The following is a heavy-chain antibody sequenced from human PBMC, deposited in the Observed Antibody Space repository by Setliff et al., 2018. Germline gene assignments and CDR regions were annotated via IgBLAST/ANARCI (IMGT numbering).Heavy chain of an antibody. V-gene: IGHV1-18*01. Sequence: GASVKVSCKTSGFRFTNFGFSWVRQAPGQGLEWLGSISPYSGNTNYPQWLQGRVTMTTDTSATTVYMELKSLRSDDTAVYYCARGWRGSYNWFDPWGQGTLVTVSS. D-gene: IGHD6-25*01. J-gene: IGHJ5*02. CDR3: ARGWRGSYNWFDP. CDR1: GFRFTNFG. CDR2: ISPYSGNT.